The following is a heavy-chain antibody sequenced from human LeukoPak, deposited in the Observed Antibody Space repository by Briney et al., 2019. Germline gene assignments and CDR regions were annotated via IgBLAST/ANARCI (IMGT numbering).Heavy chain of an antibody. D-gene: IGHD6-19*01. J-gene: IGHJ5*02. Sequence: PGGSLRLSCAASGFTFSSYAMSWVRQAPGKGREWVSAISGSGGSTYYADSVKGRFTISRDNSKNTLYLQMNSLRAEDTAVYYCAKGAVAGTSMKYNWFDPWGQGTLVTVSS. CDR1: GFTFSSYA. V-gene: IGHV3-23*01. CDR2: ISGSGGST. CDR3: AKGAVAGTSMKYNWFDP.